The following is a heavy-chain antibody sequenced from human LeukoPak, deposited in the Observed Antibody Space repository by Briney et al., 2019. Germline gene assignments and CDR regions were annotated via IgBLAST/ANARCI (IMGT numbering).Heavy chain of an antibody. CDR1: GGSISVPNY. D-gene: IGHD3-22*01. CDR2: IYHTGST. Sequence: SETLSLTCAVSGGSISVPNYWSWVRQPPGKGLEWIGEIYHTGSTNYNPSLQSRVTISIDKSKNQFSLRLSSVTAADTAVYFCARGPYSYDSSGAFDIWGQGTMVTVSS. CDR3: ARGPYSYDSSGAFDI. J-gene: IGHJ3*02. V-gene: IGHV4-4*02.